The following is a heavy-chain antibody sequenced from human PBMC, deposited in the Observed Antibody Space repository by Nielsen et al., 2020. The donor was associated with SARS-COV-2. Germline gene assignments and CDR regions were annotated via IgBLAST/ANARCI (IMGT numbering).Heavy chain of an antibody. CDR1: GFTFTNAW. J-gene: IGHJ4*01. CDR2: IQSKRDGGTT. D-gene: IGHD1-26*01. V-gene: IGHV3-15*01. Sequence: GGSLRLSCAASGFTFTNAWMSWVRQAPGKGLEWVGRIQSKRDGGTTDYAAPVKGRFTISRDDSENTLYLHMNSLLTEDTAIYYCTTMSAATTRGDLWGHGTLVTVSS. CDR3: TTMSAATTRGDL.